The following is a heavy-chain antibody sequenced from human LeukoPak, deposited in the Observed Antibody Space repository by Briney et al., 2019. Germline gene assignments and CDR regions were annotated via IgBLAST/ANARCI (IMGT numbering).Heavy chain of an antibody. CDR3: ARVRAGYCTSTSCYAGMDV. CDR1: GFTFNNYG. J-gene: IGHJ6*02. Sequence: PGGSLRLSCAASGFTFNNYGMHWVRQAPGKGLEWVAVISYDGRNIHYPDSVKGRFTISRDNSKFTLYMQMNGLRAEDTAVYYCARVRAGYCTSTSCYAGMDVWGQGTTVTVSS. D-gene: IGHD2-2*01. CDR2: ISYDGRNI. V-gene: IGHV3-30*03.